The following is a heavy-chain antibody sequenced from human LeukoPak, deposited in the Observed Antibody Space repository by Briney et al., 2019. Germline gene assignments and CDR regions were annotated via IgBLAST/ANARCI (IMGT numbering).Heavy chain of an antibody. V-gene: IGHV1-2*02. CDR2: INPNSGGT. D-gene: IGHD3-22*01. CDR3: ARAPHYYYDSSGYYSNWFDP. CDR1: GYTFTGYY. J-gene: IGHJ5*02. Sequence: ASVKASCKASGYTFTGYYMHWVRQAPGQGLEWMGWINPNSGGTNYAQKFQGRVTMTRDTSISTAYMELSSLRSEDTAVYYCARAPHYYYDSSGYYSNWFDPWGQGTLVTVSS.